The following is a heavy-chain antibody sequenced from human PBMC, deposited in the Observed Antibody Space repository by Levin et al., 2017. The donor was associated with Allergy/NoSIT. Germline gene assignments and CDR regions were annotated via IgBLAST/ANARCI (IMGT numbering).Heavy chain of an antibody. CDR3: TKSPVGKGPSDF. D-gene: IGHD7-27*01. J-gene: IGHJ4*02. CDR1: GFTFTEHV. CDR2: SGNKADNYRT. Sequence: GGSLRLSCAVSGFTFTEHVMDWVRQAPGKGLQWVGRSGNKADNYRTQYAASVKGRFTISRDDSKNLLYLQMNSLKTDDTALYYCTKSPVGKGPSDFWGQGALVTVSS. V-gene: IGHV3-72*01.